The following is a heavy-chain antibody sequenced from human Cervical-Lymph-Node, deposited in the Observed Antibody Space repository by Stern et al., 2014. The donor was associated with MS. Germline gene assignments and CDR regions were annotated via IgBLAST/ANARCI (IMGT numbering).Heavy chain of an antibody. D-gene: IGHD1-14*01. V-gene: IGHV1-69*01. CDR3: AKAVPNHDAFDI. Sequence: VQLVESGAEVTKPGSSVKVSCKTSGASFSKFAINWVRQAPGQGLEWMGGIIPIYAPASYAQKFRGRVTITADESTDTVFMELSSLRSEDTAVYYCAKAVPNHDAFDIWGQGTMVTVSS. CDR2: IIPIYAPA. CDR1: GASFSKFA. J-gene: IGHJ3*02.